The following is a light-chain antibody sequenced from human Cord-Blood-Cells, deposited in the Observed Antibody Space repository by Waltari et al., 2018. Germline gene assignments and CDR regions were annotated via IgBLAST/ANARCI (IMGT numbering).Light chain of an antibody. CDR1: SSDVGGYNY. J-gene: IGLJ3*02. CDR2: EVS. CDR3: SSYTSSSTLV. Sequence: QSALTQPASVSGSPGQSITISCTGTSSDVGGYNYVPWYQQHPGKAPKLMIYEVSNRPSGVCNRFSGSKSGNTASLTISGLQAEDEADYYCSSYTSSSTLVFGGATKLTVL. V-gene: IGLV2-14*01.